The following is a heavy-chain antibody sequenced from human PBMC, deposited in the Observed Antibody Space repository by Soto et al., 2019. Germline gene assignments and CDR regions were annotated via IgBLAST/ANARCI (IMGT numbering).Heavy chain of an antibody. J-gene: IGHJ6*04. CDR1: GGSFSGDY. V-gene: IGHV4-34*01. Sequence: QVQLQQWGPGLLKPSQTLSLTCAVSGGSFSGDYCCWSRQPPGQGLEWIGEINHSGSTNYNPSLKSRVSISVDTSKNQFSLKLSSVTAADTAVYYCARNLDVWGKGTTVTVSS. CDR2: INHSGST. CDR3: ARNLDV.